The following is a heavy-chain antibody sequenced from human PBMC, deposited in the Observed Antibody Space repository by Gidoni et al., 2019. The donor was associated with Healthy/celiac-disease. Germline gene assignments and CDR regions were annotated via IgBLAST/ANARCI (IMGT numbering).Heavy chain of an antibody. CDR1: VFTFSSYG. CDR3: AKIQVGHYYDSSGALDY. J-gene: IGHJ4*02. CDR2: ISYDGSNK. V-gene: IGHV3-30*18. D-gene: IGHD3-22*01. Sequence: QVQLVESGGGVVQPGRSLRLSCAASVFTFSSYGMHWVRQAPGKGLEWVAVISYDGSNKYYADSVKGRFTISRDNSKNTLYLQMNSLRAEDTAVYYCAKIQVGHYYDSSGALDYWGQGTLVTVSS.